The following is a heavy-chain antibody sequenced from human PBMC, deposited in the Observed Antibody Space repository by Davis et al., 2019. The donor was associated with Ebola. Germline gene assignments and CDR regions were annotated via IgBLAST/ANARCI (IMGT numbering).Heavy chain of an antibody. Sequence: MPSETLSLTCAVSGGSISSGGYSWSWIRQPPGKGLAWIGYIYHSGSTYYTPSLKSRVTISVDRSKNQFSLKLSSVTAADTAVYYCARGKPFGSSFWFDPWGQGTLVTVSS. CDR2: IYHSGST. V-gene: IGHV4-30-2*01. CDR1: GGSISSGGYS. J-gene: IGHJ5*02. D-gene: IGHD6-13*01. CDR3: ARGKPFGSSFWFDP.